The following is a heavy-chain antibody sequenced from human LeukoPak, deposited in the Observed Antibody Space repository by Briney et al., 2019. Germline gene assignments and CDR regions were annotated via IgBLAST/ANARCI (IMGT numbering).Heavy chain of an antibody. CDR2: ISSGRTYT. CDR1: GFTFSDYY. D-gene: IGHD3-16*01. CDR3: ASIRGGYYFDY. Sequence: GGSLRLSCAASGFTFSDYYMSWIRQAPGKGLEWVSYISSGRTYTNYADSVKGRFTISRDNAKNSLYLQMNSLRAEDTAVYYCASIRGGYYFDYWGQGTLVAVSS. J-gene: IGHJ4*02. V-gene: IGHV3-11*03.